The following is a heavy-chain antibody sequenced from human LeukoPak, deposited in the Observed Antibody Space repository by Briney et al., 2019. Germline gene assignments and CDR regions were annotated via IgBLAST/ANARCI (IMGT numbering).Heavy chain of an antibody. CDR3: ARGGYQCGDGYNLCY. J-gene: IGHJ4*02. Sequence: PSETLSLTCAVYGGSFSGYYWSWIRQPPGKGLEWIGEINHSGSTNYNPSLKSRVTILADTSKNQFSLKLSSVTAADTAVYYCARGGYQCGDGYNLCYWGQGTLVTVSS. V-gene: IGHV4-34*01. CDR1: GGSFSGYY. CDR2: INHSGST. D-gene: IGHD5-24*01.